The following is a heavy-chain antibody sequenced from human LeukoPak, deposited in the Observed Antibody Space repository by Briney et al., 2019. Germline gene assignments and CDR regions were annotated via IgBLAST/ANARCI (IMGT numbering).Heavy chain of an antibody. V-gene: IGHV3-33*06. CDR3: AKFAYSSRGSLDY. J-gene: IGHJ4*02. Sequence: PGRSLRLSCAASGFTFSSYGMHWVRQAPGKGLEWVAVIWYDGSNKYYADSVKGRFTISRDNSKNTLYLQMNSLRAEDTAVYYCAKFAYSSRGSLDYWGQGTLVTVSS. CDR1: GFTFSSYG. CDR2: IWYDGSNK. D-gene: IGHD6-13*01.